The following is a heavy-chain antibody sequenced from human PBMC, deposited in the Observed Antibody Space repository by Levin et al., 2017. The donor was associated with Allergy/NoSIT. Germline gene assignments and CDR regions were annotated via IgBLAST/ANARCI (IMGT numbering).Heavy chain of an antibody. CDR2: ISPSGDST. D-gene: IGHD4-23*01. CDR3: AREFGGKQDY. J-gene: IGHJ4*02. V-gene: IGHV1-46*01. CDR1: GSTTYY. Sequence: ASVKVSCKASGSTTYYVHWVRQAPGQGLEWMGIISPSGDSTIYAQNFQGRITMTRDTSTSTVYMEVSSLGSEDTAVYFCAREFGGKQDYWGQGTLVTVSS.